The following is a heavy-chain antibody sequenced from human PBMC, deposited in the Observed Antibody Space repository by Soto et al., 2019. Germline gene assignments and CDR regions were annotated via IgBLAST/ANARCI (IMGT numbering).Heavy chain of an antibody. J-gene: IGHJ6*03. V-gene: IGHV3-23*01. CDR1: GFTFSSYA. D-gene: IGHD2-15*01. CDR2: ISGSGGST. CDR3: AKGYCSGGSCVPYYYYYMDV. Sequence: GGSLRLSCAASGFTFSSYAMSWVRQAPGKGLEWVSAISGSGGSTYYADSVKGRFTITRDNSKNTLYLQMNSLGVEDTAVYYWAKGYCSGGSCVPYYYYYMDVWGKGTTVTVSS.